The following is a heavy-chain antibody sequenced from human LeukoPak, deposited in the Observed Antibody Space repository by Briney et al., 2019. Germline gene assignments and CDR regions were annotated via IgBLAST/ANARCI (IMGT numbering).Heavy chain of an antibody. CDR2: IRSKAYVCTT. J-gene: IGHJ4*02. V-gene: IGHV3-49*03. D-gene: IGHD3-3*01. Sequence: SLSLSCTASRFTFGDYAMSWFRQAPGKGLEWVGFIRSKAYVCTTDYAASVKGRFTISRDDSKTIAYLQMNSLKTEDTAVYYCARGSYDFWKKAFFDQWGQGTLVTVSS. CDR3: ARGSYDFWKKAFFDQ. CDR1: RFTFGDYA.